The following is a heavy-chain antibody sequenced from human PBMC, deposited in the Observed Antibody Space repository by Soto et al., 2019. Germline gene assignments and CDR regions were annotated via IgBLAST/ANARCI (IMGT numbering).Heavy chain of an antibody. CDR1: GYTLTELS. J-gene: IGHJ3*02. CDR2: FDPEEGET. CDR3: ATDFNAEAAAFDT. V-gene: IGHV1-24*01. Sequence: PRASVKVSCKVSGYTLTELSMHWVRQAPGKGLEWMGGFDPEEGETIYAQKFQGRVTMTEDTSTDTAYMELSSLRSEDTAVYYCATDFNAEAAAFDTWGQGTMVTVSS. D-gene: IGHD2-8*01.